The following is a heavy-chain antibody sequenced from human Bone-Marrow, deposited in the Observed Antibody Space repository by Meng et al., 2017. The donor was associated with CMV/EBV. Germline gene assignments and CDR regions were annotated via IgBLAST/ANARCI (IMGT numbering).Heavy chain of an antibody. J-gene: IGHJ3*02. V-gene: IGHV1-2*02. Sequence: ASVKVSCKASGYTFTSYGISWVRQAPGQGLEWMGWINPNSGGTNYNYAEKFQGRVTMTRDRSISTAYMELSRLRSDDTAMYYCASSQRMYYDALHTWGHGTMVTVSS. CDR3: ASSQRMYYDALHT. CDR2: INPNSGGT. D-gene: IGHD2-8*01. CDR1: GYTFTSYG.